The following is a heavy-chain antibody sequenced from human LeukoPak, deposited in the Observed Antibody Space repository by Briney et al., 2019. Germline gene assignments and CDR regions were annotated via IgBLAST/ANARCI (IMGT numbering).Heavy chain of an antibody. Sequence: GGSLRLSCAASGFSFKDYYFSWIRQAPGTGLEWVSFINVNGGAMYYADFVKGRFTISRDNAKSSLYLEMNSLRVEDTAVYYCARGPRILAAGSYYFDYWGQGSLVTVSS. CDR1: GFSFKDYY. CDR2: INVNGGAM. CDR3: ARGPRILAAGSYYFDY. D-gene: IGHD6-13*01. V-gene: IGHV3-11*01. J-gene: IGHJ4*02.